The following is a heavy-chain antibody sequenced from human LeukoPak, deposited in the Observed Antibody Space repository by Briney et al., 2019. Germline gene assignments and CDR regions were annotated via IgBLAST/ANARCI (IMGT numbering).Heavy chain of an antibody. CDR2: IKQDGSEK. V-gene: IGHV3-7*01. CDR3: ARDPNPSSSSVALYFDY. D-gene: IGHD6-13*01. Sequence: PGGSLRVSCAASGFTFSSYWMSWVRQAPGKGLEWVANIKQDGSEKYYLDSVKGRFTISRDNAKNSLYLQMNSLRAEDTAVYYCARDPNPSSSSVALYFDYWGQGTLVTVSS. J-gene: IGHJ4*02. CDR1: GFTFSSYW.